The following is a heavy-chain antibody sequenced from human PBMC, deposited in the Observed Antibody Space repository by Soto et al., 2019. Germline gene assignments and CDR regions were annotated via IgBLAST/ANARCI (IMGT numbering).Heavy chain of an antibody. CDR1: GFTFSSYD. CDR3: VAGYSYGLDY. D-gene: IGHD5-18*01. J-gene: IGHJ4*02. CDR2: IGTAGDT. V-gene: IGHV3-13*01. Sequence: LRLSSAASGFTFSSYDMHWVRQATGKGLEWVSAIGTAGDTYYPGSVKGRFTISRENAKSSLYLQMNRLRAGDTAVYYCVAGYSYGLDYWGQGTRVTVSS.